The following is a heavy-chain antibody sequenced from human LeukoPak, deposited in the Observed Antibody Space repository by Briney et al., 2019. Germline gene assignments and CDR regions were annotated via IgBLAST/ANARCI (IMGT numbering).Heavy chain of an antibody. Sequence: PGGSLRLSCAASGFTFSSYSMHWVRQAPGKGLEWVAVIWYDGSNKYYADSVKGRFTISRDNSKNTLYLQMNSLRAEDTAVYYCARALDSNYSFEIDYWGQGTLVTVSS. J-gene: IGHJ4*02. CDR1: GFTFSSYS. CDR2: IWYDGSNK. V-gene: IGHV3-33*01. D-gene: IGHD4-11*01. CDR3: ARALDSNYSFEIDY.